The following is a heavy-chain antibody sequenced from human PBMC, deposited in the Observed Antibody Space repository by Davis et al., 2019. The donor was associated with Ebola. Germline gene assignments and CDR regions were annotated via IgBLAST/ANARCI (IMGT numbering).Heavy chain of an antibody. CDR2: ISTYNGNT. CDR1: GYSFSTCG. V-gene: IGHV1-18*01. D-gene: IGHD3-22*01. CDR3: ARDYCDSSGYYYDTFEI. J-gene: IGHJ3*02. Sequence: AASVKVSCQASGYSFSTCGISWVRQAPGQGLEWVGCISTYNGNTNYAQKLQDRVTMTTDTSTTTAYMELRSLRSDDTALYYCARDYCDSSGYYYDTFEIWSQGTRVTVSS.